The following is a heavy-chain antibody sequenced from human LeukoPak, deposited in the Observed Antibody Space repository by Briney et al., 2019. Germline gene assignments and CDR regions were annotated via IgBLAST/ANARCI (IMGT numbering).Heavy chain of an antibody. J-gene: IGHJ4*02. D-gene: IGHD3-10*02. CDR2: IKEDGNRI. CDR1: GFTFSTYW. V-gene: IGHV3-7*01. CDR3: ARDYVRGSPESDY. Sequence: PGGSLRLSCAASGFTFSTYWMSWVRQAPGKGLEWVANIKEDGNRIYYVDSVRGRFTISRDNAKNSLYLQMNSLRAEDTAVYYCARDYVRGSPESDYWGQGTLVTVSS.